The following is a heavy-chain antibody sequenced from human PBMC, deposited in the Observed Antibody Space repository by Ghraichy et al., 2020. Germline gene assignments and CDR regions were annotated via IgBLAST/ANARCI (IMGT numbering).Heavy chain of an antibody. CDR2: ISWNSGSI. D-gene: IGHD4-17*01. CDR1: GFTFDDYA. CDR3: AKDMEGDYGEDGFDY. Sequence: GGSLRLSCAASGFTFDDYAMHWVRQAPGKGLEWVSGISWNSGSIGYADSVKGRFTISRDNAKNSLYLQMNSLRAEDTALYYCAKDMEGDYGEDGFDYWGQGTLVTVSS. V-gene: IGHV3-9*01. J-gene: IGHJ4*02.